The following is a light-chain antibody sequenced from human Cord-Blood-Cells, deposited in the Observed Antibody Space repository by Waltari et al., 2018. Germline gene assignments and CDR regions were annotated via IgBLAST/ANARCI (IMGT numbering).Light chain of an antibody. V-gene: IGLV2-23*01. CDR2: EGS. CDR1: SSDVGSYHL. J-gene: IGLJ1*01. Sequence: QSALTQPASVSGSPGQSITISCTGTSSDVGSYHLVSWYQQHPGKAPKLMIDEGSKRPSGVSNRFSGSKSGNTASLTISGLQAEDEADYYCCSYAGSSTYVFGTGTKVTVL. CDR3: CSYAGSSTYV.